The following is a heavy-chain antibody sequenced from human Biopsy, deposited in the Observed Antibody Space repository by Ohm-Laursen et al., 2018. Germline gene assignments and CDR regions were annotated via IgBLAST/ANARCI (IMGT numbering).Heavy chain of an antibody. J-gene: IGHJ4*02. CDR3: ARDSRGGHLNTTLITGKNLDS. V-gene: IGHV4-61*01. CDR1: GFSISSGHY. CDR2: IYYTGST. Sequence: SETLSLTCAVFGFSISSGHYWAWLRQSPGKGLEWIGYIYYTGSTNYNPSVKSRVTISVDTSKNQFSLKLNSVTAADTAVYFCARDSRGGHLNTTLITGKNLDSWGQGILVTVSS. D-gene: IGHD3-16*01.